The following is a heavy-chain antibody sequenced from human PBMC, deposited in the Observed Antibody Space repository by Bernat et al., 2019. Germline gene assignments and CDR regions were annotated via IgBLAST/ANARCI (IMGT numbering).Heavy chain of an antibody. CDR1: GGTFSSYA. Sequence: QVQLVQSGAEVKKPGSSVKVSCKASGGTFSSYAISWVRQAPGQGLEWMGGIIPIFGTANYAQKFQGRVTITADKSTSTAYMKLSSVTAADTAVYYCARGVYSPSNYYGSGSYDYWGQGTLVTVSS. CDR2: IIPIFGTA. V-gene: IGHV1-69*06. J-gene: IGHJ4*02. CDR3: ARGVYSPSNYYGSGSYDY. D-gene: IGHD3-10*01.